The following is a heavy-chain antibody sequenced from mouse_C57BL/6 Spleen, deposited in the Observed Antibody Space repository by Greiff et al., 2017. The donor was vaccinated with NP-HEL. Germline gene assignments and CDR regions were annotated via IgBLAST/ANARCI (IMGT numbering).Heavy chain of an antibody. Sequence: EVQLQQSRPELVKPGASVKISCKASGYTFTDYYMNWVKQSHGKSLEWIGDINPNNGGTSYNQKFKGKATLTVDKSSSTAYMELRSLTSEDSAVYYCGEGDYWGQGTTLTVSS. CDR3: GEGDY. V-gene: IGHV1-26*01. J-gene: IGHJ2*01. CDR2: INPNNGGT. CDR1: GYTFTDYY.